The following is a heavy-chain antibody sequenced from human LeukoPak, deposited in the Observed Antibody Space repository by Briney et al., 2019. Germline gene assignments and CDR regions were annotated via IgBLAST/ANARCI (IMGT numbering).Heavy chain of an antibody. Sequence: GRSLRLSCAASGFTFSSYATSWVRQAPGKGLEWVSTFSGTSTNSYADAVKGRVTISRDNSKNTLYLQMNSLRAEDTAVYYCAKLKQWQPQRYFFEYWGQGALVTVAS. D-gene: IGHD6-19*01. CDR3: AKLKQWQPQRYFFEY. J-gene: IGHJ4*02. CDR1: GFTFSSYA. CDR2: FSGTSTN. V-gene: IGHV3-23*01.